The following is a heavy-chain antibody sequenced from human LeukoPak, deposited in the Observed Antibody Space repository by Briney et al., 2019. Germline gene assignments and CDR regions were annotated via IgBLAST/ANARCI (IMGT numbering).Heavy chain of an antibody. D-gene: IGHD6-19*01. CDR3: AKGIYSSGWSYFDY. J-gene: IGHJ4*01. Sequence: GGSLRLSCAATGFTFSNSAMSWVRQAPGKGLEWVSTLSGSGITTYYADSVKGRFTISRDNSKNTLYLQMNSLRAEDTAVYYCAKGIYSSGWSYFDYWGHGTLVTVSS. V-gene: IGHV3-23*01. CDR1: GFTFSNSA. CDR2: LSGSGITT.